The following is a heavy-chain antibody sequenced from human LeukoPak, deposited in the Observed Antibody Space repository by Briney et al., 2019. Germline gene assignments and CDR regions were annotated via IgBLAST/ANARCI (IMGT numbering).Heavy chain of an antibody. Sequence: SETLSLTCTVSGGSISSYYWSWIRQPPGKGLEWIGYIYYSWSTNYNPSLKSRVTISVDTSKNQFSLKLSSVTAADTAVYYCAREGYSSRPGAFDIWGQGTMVTVSS. D-gene: IGHD2-15*01. CDR3: AREGYSSRPGAFDI. CDR1: GGSISSYY. CDR2: IYYSWST. V-gene: IGHV4-59*01. J-gene: IGHJ3*02.